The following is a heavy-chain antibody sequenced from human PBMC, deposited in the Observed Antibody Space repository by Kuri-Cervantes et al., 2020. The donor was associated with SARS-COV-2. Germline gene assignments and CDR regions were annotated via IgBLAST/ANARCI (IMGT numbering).Heavy chain of an antibody. J-gene: IGHJ4*02. CDR1: GFTFSSYG. CDR2: IWYDGSNK. CDR3: ARDYSSWYKGPFDY. V-gene: IGHV3-33*01. Sequence: GESLKISCAASGFTFSSYGMHWVRQAPGKGLEWVAVIWYDGSNKYYADFVKGRFTISRDNSKNTLYLQMNSLRAEDTAVYYCARDYSSWYKGPFDYWGQGTLVTVSS. D-gene: IGHD6-13*01.